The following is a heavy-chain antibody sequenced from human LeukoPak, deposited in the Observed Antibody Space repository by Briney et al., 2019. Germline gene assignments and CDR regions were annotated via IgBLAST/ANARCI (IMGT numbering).Heavy chain of an antibody. Sequence: PGGSLRLSCAASGFTFSSYGMHWVRQAPGKGLEWVAVIWYDGSNKYYADSVKGRFTISRDNSKNTLYLQMNSLRAEDTAVYYCARPYSSGWYGDYYFDYWGQGTLVTVSS. V-gene: IGHV3-33*01. CDR3: ARPYSSGWYGDYYFDY. CDR2: IWYDGSNK. CDR1: GFTFSSYG. D-gene: IGHD6-19*01. J-gene: IGHJ4*02.